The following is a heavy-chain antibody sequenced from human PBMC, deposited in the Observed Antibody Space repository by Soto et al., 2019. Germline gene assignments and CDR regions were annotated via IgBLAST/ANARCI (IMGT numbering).Heavy chain of an antibody. Sequence: GGSLRLSXAASGFTFSNYAMSWVRQAPGKGLEWVSTISGRGGNTYYADSVKGRFTISRDNSRNTLYLQMDSLRVEDSAVYSCAKAGCSGGTCYLYYFDYWGQGALVTVSS. CDR1: GFTFSNYA. CDR2: ISGRGGNT. CDR3: AKAGCSGGTCYLYYFDY. V-gene: IGHV3-23*01. J-gene: IGHJ4*02. D-gene: IGHD2-15*01.